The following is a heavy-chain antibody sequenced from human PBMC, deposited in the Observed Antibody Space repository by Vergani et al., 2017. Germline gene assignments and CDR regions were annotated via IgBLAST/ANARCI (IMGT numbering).Heavy chain of an antibody. J-gene: IGHJ4*02. CDR3: ARGVGYDFWSGSPWGSDY. D-gene: IGHD3-3*01. V-gene: IGHV1-2*06. Sequence: QVQLVQFGAEVKKPGASAKASCTASGYTFTDHYVHWVRQAPGQGRGWMGRINPNSGDTNYAQNFQGRVIVTRDTSINTAYRGLSGLRSDETAVYYCARGVGYDFWSGSPWGSDYWGQGTLVTVSS. CDR1: GYTFTDHY. CDR2: INPNSGDT.